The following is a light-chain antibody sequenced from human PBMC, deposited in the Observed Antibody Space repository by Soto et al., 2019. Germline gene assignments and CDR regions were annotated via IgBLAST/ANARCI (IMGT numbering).Light chain of an antibody. CDR1: QSLLHSNGYDS. CDR2: LGS. CDR3: MQALQSPPT. J-gene: IGKJ1*01. Sequence: EIVMTQSPLSLPVTPREPASISCRSSQSLLHSNGYDSLDWYLQKPGQSPQLLIYLGSNRASGVPARFSGSGSGTDFTLKISRVEADDVGVYYCMQALQSPPTFGQGTKVEIK. V-gene: IGKV2-28*01.